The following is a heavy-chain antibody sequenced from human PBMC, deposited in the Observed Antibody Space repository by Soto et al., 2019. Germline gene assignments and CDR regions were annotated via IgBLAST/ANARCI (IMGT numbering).Heavy chain of an antibody. V-gene: IGHV4-39*01. J-gene: IGHJ5*02. CDR1: GGSISSSDFY. Sequence: PSETLSLTCTVSGGSISSSDFYWVWLRQPPGKGLDFIGSMYYSGTTYYNPSLKNRITISVDTSKNQFSLKLISVTAADTAVYYCAVVDSTGTGFDPWGQGALVTVPS. CDR2: MYYSGTT. D-gene: IGHD6-19*01. CDR3: AVVDSTGTGFDP.